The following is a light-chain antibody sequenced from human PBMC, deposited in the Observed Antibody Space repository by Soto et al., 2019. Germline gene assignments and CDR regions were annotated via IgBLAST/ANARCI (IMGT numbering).Light chain of an antibody. J-gene: IGLJ1*01. CDR3: AAWDDSLSGYV. CDR1: RSNIGSNY. Sequence: QSVLTQPPSASGTPGQRVTISCSGSRSNIGSNYVYWYQQLPGTAPKLLIYRNNQRPSGVPDRFSGSKSGTSASLAISGLRSEDEADYYCAAWDDSLSGYVLGTGTKVTVL. V-gene: IGLV1-47*01. CDR2: RNN.